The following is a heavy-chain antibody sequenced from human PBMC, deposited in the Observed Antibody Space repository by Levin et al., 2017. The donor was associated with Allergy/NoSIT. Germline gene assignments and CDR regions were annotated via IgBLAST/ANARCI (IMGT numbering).Heavy chain of an antibody. D-gene: IGHD6-13*01. CDR1: GFTFSSYW. J-gene: IGHJ4*02. V-gene: IGHV3-74*01. Sequence: GESLKISCAASGFTFSSYWMHWVRQAPGKGLVWVSRINSDGSSTSYVDSVKGRFTISRDNAKSTLYLQMNSLRADDTAVYYCAKTSLYSNSWDNYFDYWGQGILVTVSS. CDR2: INSDGSST. CDR3: AKTSLYSNSWDNYFDY.